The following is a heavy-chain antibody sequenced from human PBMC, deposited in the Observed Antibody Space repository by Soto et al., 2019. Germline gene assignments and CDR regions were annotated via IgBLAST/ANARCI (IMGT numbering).Heavy chain of an antibody. J-gene: IGHJ6*03. CDR3: ARDFRDIVANLYYYYMDV. CDR2: IYSGGST. V-gene: IGHV3-66*01. Sequence: GGSLRLSCAASGFTVSSNYMSWVRQAPGKGLEWVSVIYSGGSTYYADSVKGRFTISRDNSKNTLYLQMNSLRAEDTAVYYCARDFRDIVANLYYYYMDVWGKGTTVTVSS. D-gene: IGHD5-12*01. CDR1: GFTVSSNY.